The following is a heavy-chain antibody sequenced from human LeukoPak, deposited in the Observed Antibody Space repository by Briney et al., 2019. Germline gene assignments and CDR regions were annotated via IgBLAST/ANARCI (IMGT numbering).Heavy chain of an antibody. J-gene: IGHJ3*02. CDR1: GGSFSSYA. Sequence: SVKVSCKASGGSFSSYAISWVRQAPGQGLEWMGRIIPIFGTANYAQKFQGRVTITTDESTSTAYMELSSLRSEDTAVYYCAKPLIAVAGTSAFDIWGQGTMVTVSS. V-gene: IGHV1-69*05. CDR2: IIPIFGTA. CDR3: AKPLIAVAGTSAFDI. D-gene: IGHD6-19*01.